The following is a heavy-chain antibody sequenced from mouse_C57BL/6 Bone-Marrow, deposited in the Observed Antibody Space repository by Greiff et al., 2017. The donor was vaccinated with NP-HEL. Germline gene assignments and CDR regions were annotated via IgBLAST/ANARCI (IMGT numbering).Heavy chain of an antibody. CDR3: TTSSYYYGSSYGFAY. V-gene: IGHV14-1*01. CDR1: GFNIKDYY. CDR2: IDPEDGDT. D-gene: IGHD1-1*01. Sequence: EVQLQQSGAELVRPGASVKLSCTASGFNIKDYYMHWVKQRPEQGLEWIGRIDPEDGDTEYAPKFPGKATMTADTSSNTAYLQLSSLTSEDTAVYYCTTSSYYYGSSYGFAYWGQGTLVTVSA. J-gene: IGHJ3*01.